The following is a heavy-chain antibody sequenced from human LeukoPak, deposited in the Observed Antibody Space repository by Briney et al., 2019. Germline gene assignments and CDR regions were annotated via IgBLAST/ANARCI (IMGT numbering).Heavy chain of an antibody. V-gene: IGHV4-61*02. D-gene: IGHD3-22*01. J-gene: IGHJ4*02. CDR2: IYTSGST. Sequence: SETLSLTCTVSGGSISSGSYYWSWIRQPAGKGLEWIGRIYTSGSTNYNPSLKSRVTISVDTSKNQFSLKLSSVTAADTAVYYCARYYYDSSGYSYYFDYWGQGTLVTVSS. CDR3: ARYYYDSSGYSYYFDY. CDR1: GGSISSGSYY.